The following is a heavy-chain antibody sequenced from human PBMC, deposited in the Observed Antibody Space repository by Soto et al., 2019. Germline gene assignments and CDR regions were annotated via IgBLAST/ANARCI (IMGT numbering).Heavy chain of an antibody. J-gene: IGHJ4*02. CDR1: GFTFSNYA. CDR3: AKDQGSSWYEIDY. V-gene: IGHV3-23*01. CDR2: ISGSGGST. D-gene: IGHD6-13*01. Sequence: EVPLLESGGGLVQPGGSLRLSCAASGFTFSNYAVTWVRQAPGKGLEWVSTISGSGGSTYYADSVKGRFTISRDNSKNTLYLQMNSLRAEDTAVYYCAKDQGSSWYEIDYWGLGTLVTVSS.